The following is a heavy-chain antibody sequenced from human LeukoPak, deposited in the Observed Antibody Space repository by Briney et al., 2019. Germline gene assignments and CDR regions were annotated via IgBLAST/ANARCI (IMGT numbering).Heavy chain of an antibody. J-gene: IGHJ4*02. D-gene: IGHD6-13*01. CDR3: AKQGRGSWDLDY. CDR1: GFTFSSYA. CDR2: ISGSGGST. Sequence: GXSLRLSCAASGFTFSSYAMSWVRQAPGKGLEWVSAISGSGGSTYYADSVKGRFTISRDNSKNTLYLQVNSLRAEDTAVYYCAKQGRGSWDLDYWGQGTLVTVSS. V-gene: IGHV3-23*01.